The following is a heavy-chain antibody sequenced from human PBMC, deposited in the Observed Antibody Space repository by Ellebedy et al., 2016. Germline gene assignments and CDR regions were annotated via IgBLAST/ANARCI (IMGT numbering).Heavy chain of an antibody. CDR2: INPSGSDT. CDR1: GYSFSTYA. V-gene: IGHV3-23*01. CDR3: AKGGFYSGAETPYGMDV. D-gene: IGHD3-10*01. J-gene: IGHJ6*02. Sequence: GESLKISXAASGYSFSTYAISWVRQSPEKGPEWVSTINPSGSDTYYPDSVKGRFTISRDNPNNTVYLQMNSLRPEDTALYFCAKGGFYSGAETPYGMDVWGQGTTVTVS.